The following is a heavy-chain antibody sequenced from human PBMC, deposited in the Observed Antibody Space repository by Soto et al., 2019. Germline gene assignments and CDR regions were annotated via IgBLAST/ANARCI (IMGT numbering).Heavy chain of an antibody. Sequence: EVQLVESGGGLVQPGGSLRLSCAASGFTFSSYWMHWVRQAPGKGLVWVSRINSDGSSTSYADSVKGRFTISRDNAKNTLYLQMNSLRAEDTAVYYCARDRMGYDILTGYHPVNWFAPWGQGTLVTVSS. CDR3: ARDRMGYDILTGYHPVNWFAP. CDR1: GFTFSSYW. V-gene: IGHV3-74*01. CDR2: INSDGSST. J-gene: IGHJ5*02. D-gene: IGHD3-9*01.